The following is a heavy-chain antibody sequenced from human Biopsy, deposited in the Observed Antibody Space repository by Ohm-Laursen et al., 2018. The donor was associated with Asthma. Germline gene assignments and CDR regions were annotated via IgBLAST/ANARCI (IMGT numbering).Heavy chain of an antibody. D-gene: IGHD2-15*01. V-gene: IGHV1-69*13. Sequence: SVTVSCKALGGTFNTYVIGWVRQAPGQGLEWMGGINSVFGTTNYPQKFQGRVTITADDSTSTVYMELSSLRSEDTAVYYCARKAGSCISRACYSLDFWGQGTLVTVSS. CDR3: ARKAGSCISRACYSLDF. CDR1: GGTFNTYV. CDR2: INSVFGTT. J-gene: IGHJ4*02.